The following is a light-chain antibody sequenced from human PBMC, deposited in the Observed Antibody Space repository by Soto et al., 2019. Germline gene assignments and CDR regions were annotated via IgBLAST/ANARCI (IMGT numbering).Light chain of an antibody. Sequence: EIVLTQSPATLSSFPGDRVTLSCRASQYINTRLAWYQHRPGQAPRLLIYQTSIRAAGIPARFSASGTGTDFTLTISDVQPEDFAAYYCHQRQSWPRTFGQGTKVDI. CDR3: HQRQSWPRT. V-gene: IGKV3-11*01. J-gene: IGKJ1*01. CDR2: QTS. CDR1: QYINTR.